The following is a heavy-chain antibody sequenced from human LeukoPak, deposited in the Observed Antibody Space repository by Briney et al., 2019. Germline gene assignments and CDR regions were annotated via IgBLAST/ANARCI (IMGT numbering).Heavy chain of an antibody. CDR2: ISWNSGSI. V-gene: IGHV3-9*03. Sequence: PGGSLKLSCAASGFTFDDYAMHWVWQAPGKGLEWVSGISWNSGSIGYADSVKGRFTISRDNAKNSLYLQMNSLRAEDMALYYCAKGGQYSSGWDYYFDYWGQGTLVTVSS. CDR3: AKGGQYSSGWDYYFDY. CDR1: GFTFDDYA. J-gene: IGHJ4*02. D-gene: IGHD6-19*01.